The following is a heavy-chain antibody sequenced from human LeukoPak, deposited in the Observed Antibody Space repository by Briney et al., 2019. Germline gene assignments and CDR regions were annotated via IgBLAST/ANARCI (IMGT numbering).Heavy chain of an antibody. CDR2: IYHSGST. CDR1: GGSISSSNW. CDR3: AAVGWEYSTSPLPMDV. Sequence: SGTLSLTCAVSGGSISSSNWWSWVRQPPGKGLEWIGEIYHSGSTNYNPSLKSRVTISVDMSKNQFSLKLSSVTAADTAVYYCAAVGWEYSTSPLPMDVWGQGTTVTVSS. J-gene: IGHJ6*02. V-gene: IGHV4-4*02. D-gene: IGHD6-6*01.